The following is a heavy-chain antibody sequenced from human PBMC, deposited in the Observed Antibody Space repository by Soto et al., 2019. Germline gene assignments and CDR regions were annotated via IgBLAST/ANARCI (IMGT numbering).Heavy chain of an antibody. V-gene: IGHV3-74*01. CDR2: ISGDGSII. D-gene: IGHD3-9*01. Sequence: GGSLRLSCAASGFTFSSYWMHWVRQVPGKGLAWVSPISGDGSIIRYADSVKGRFTISRDNARDTLYLQMTSLRAEDTAVYYWVRGSNDWRGVDDWGQGTQVTVSS. J-gene: IGHJ4*02. CDR1: GFTFSSYW. CDR3: VRGSNDWRGVDD.